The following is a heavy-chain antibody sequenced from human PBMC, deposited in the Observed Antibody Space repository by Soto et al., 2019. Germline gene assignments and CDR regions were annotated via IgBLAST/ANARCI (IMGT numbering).Heavy chain of an antibody. V-gene: IGHV4-30-2*01. D-gene: IGHD4-4*01. CDR1: GGSISSGAFS. CDR2: IYHSGST. Sequence: SETLSLTCTVSGGSISSGAFSWSWIRQPPGRGLEWTGYIYHSGSTYYIPSLRSRVAISMDRAKNQFSLHLSSVTAEDTAVYFCARVRYSDNWHGLIDFWGLGTLVTVSS. CDR3: ARVRYSDNWHGLIDF. J-gene: IGHJ4*02.